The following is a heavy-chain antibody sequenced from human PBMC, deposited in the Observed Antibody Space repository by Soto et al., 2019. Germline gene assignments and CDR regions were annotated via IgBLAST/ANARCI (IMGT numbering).Heavy chain of an antibody. D-gene: IGHD6-6*01. J-gene: IGHJ4*02. CDR1: GFTFSSYT. Sequence: GGSLRLSCAASGFTFSSYTMSWVRQAPGEGLEWVSAIIGNAYSTYYADSVKGRFTISRDNSQNTLYLEMNSLRAEDTAVYYCARAGGSIAAFTYPQPYYFDYWGQGTLVTVSS. V-gene: IGHV3-23*01. CDR2: IIGNAYST. CDR3: ARAGGSIAAFTYPQPYYFDY.